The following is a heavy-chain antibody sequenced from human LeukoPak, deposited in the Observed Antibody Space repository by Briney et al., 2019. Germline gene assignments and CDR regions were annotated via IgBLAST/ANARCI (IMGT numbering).Heavy chain of an antibody. V-gene: IGHV1-2*02. J-gene: IGHJ4*02. CDR3: ARDDAVAAGRYFDY. CDR1: GYTSTGYY. Sequence: ASVKVSCKASGYTSTGYYMHWVRQAPGQGLEWMGWINPNSGGTNYAQKFQGRVTMTRDTSISTAYMELGMLRSDDTAVYYCARDDAVAAGRYFDYWGQGTLVTVSS. CDR2: INPNSGGT. D-gene: IGHD6-13*01.